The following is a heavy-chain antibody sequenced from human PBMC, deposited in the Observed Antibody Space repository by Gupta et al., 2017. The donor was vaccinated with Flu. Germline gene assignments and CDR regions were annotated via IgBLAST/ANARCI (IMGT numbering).Heavy chain of an antibody. CDR2: MNPNSGNT. D-gene: IGHD2-21*01. CDR3: ARGVLYSRYSLDY. CDR1: D. V-gene: IGHV1-8*01. J-gene: IGHJ4*02. Sequence: DINWVRQATGQGLEWMGWMNPNSGNTGYAQKFQGTVTMTRNTSISTAYMELSSLRSEDTAVYYCARGVLYSRYSLDYWGQGTLVTVSS.